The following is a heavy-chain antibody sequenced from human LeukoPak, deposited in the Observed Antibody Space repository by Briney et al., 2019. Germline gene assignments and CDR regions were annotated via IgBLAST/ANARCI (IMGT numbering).Heavy chain of an antibody. Sequence: GGSLRLSCAASGFTFSYYSMNWVRQAPGKGLEWVSYISRSSSAIYYADSVKGRFTISRDNAKNSLFLQMNSLRDEDTAVYYCARDPYSYDTSGPKPLDYWGQGTLVTVSS. CDR3: ARDPYSYDTSGPKPLDY. V-gene: IGHV3-48*02. CDR2: ISRSSSAI. D-gene: IGHD3-3*01. CDR1: GFTFSYYS. J-gene: IGHJ4*02.